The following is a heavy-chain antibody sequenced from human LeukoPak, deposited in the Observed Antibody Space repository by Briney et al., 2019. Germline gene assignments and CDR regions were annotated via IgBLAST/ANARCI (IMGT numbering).Heavy chain of an antibody. D-gene: IGHD6-19*01. V-gene: IGHV4-59*08. J-gene: IGHJ4*02. CDR2: IYYTGKN. CDR1: GGSINSHY. Sequence: SETLSLTCAVSGGSINSHYWGWIRQPPGKGLQWIGDIYYTGKNNYNPSLKSRVTISLDTSKDHLSLNLTSVLAADAAIYYCVRRDTGWNYFDYWGQGILVTVSS. CDR3: VRRDTGWNYFDY.